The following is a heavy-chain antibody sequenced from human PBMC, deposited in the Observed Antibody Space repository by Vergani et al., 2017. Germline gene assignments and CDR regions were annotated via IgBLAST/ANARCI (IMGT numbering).Heavy chain of an antibody. CDR2: ISSSSSTI. CDR3: AKDKGYDSSGFDY. Sequence: VQLVESGGGVVQPGRSLRLSCAASGFTFSSYSMNWVRQAPGKGLEWVSYISSSSSTIYYADSVKGRFTISRDNAKNSLYLQMNSLRAEDTAVYYCAKDKGYDSSGFDYWGQGTLVTVSS. D-gene: IGHD3-22*01. CDR1: GFTFSSYS. J-gene: IGHJ4*02. V-gene: IGHV3-48*01.